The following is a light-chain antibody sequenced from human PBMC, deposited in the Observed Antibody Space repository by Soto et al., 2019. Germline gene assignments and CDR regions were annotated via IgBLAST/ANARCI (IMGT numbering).Light chain of an antibody. V-gene: IGKV3-15*01. CDR3: LQYNDWVPT. Sequence: EIVMTPSPVTLSVSPGERATLSCRASQSVSSNLAWYQQKPGQAPRLLIYGASTRATGVPSRFSGSGSGTEFTFTISSLQSEDFALYYCLQYNDWVPTFGQGTKVDIK. CDR2: GAS. J-gene: IGKJ1*01. CDR1: QSVSSN.